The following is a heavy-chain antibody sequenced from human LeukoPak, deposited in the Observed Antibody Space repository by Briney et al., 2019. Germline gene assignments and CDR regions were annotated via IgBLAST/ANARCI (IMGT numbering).Heavy chain of an antibody. V-gene: IGHV3-15*01. CDR1: GFTFSNAW. CDR2: IKSKTDGGTT. CDR3: ARIYYDSSGYRLFDY. D-gene: IGHD3-22*01. J-gene: IGHJ4*02. Sequence: GGSLRLSCAASGFTFSNAWMSWVRQAPGKGLEWVGRIKSKTDGGTTDYAAPVKGRFTISRDDSKNTLYLQMNSLRAEDTAVYYCARIYYDSSGYRLFDYWGQGTLVTVSS.